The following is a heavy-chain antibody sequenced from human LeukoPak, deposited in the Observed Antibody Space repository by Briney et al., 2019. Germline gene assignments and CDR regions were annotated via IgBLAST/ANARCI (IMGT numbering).Heavy chain of an antibody. V-gene: IGHV3-23*01. J-gene: IGHJ4*02. CDR1: GFTFGSYA. CDR2: LSGNGNTI. CDR3: AKALYGGHDY. Sequence: GSLRLSCAASGFTFGSYAMSWVRQAPGKGLECVSALSGNGNTIYYADSVKGRFTISRDNSKNTLSLQMNSLRAEDTAVYYCAKALYGGHDYWGQGTLVTVSS. D-gene: IGHD4-23*01.